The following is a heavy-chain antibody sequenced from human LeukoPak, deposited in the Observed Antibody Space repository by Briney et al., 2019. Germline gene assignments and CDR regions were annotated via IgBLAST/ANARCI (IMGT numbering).Heavy chain of an antibody. CDR3: AVRRSGGTYYFDY. Sequence: ASETLSLTCTVSGGSVSSGSYYWSWIRQPPGKGLEWIGYIYYSGSTNYNPSLKSRVTISVATSKNQFSLKLSSVTAADTAVYYCAVRRSGGTYYFDYWGQGTLVTVSS. CDR1: GGSVSSGSYY. D-gene: IGHD2-15*01. J-gene: IGHJ4*02. CDR2: IYYSGST. V-gene: IGHV4-61*01.